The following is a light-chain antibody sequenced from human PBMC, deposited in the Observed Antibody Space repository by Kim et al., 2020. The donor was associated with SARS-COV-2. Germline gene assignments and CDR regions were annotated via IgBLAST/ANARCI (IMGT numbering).Light chain of an antibody. J-gene: IGKJ1*01. V-gene: IGKV1-39*01. CDR2: AAS. CDR1: QYINSY. Sequence: ASVGDRVTITCRASQYINSYLNWYQQKPGKAPNLLVYAASILQSGVPSRFSGSESGSDFTLTINSLQPEDFATYYCQQTYSTPRTFGQGTKVDIK. CDR3: QQTYSTPRT.